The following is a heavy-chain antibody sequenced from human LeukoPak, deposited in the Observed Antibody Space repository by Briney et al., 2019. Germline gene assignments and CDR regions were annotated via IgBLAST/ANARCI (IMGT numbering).Heavy chain of an antibody. J-gene: IGHJ4*02. CDR2: THTSGSP. D-gene: IGHD6-13*01. Sequence: PSETLSLTCTVSGGSMTHYFWNWIRQPPGKGLEWIGYTHTSGSPDYSRSLKSRVTISLDTSKNQFSLMLSSVTAEDTAVYYCAREYSSSRYGYWGQGTLVSVSS. CDR3: AREYSSSRYGY. V-gene: IGHV4-4*09. CDR1: GGSMTHYF.